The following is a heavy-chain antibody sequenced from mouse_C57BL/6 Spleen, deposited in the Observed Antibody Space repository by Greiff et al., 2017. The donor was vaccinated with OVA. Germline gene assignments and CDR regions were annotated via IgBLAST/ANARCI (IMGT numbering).Heavy chain of an antibody. CDR3: ARYWDPYFDY. CDR2: IDPSDSYT. D-gene: IGHD4-1*01. J-gene: IGHJ2*01. CDR1: GYTFTSYW. Sequence: QVQLQQPGAELVKPGASVKLSCKASGYTFTSYWMQWVKQRPGQGLEWIGEIDPSDSYTNYNQKFKGKATLTVDTSSNTAHMQLSSLTSEDSAVYYCARYWDPYFDYWGQGTTLTVSS. V-gene: IGHV1-50*01.